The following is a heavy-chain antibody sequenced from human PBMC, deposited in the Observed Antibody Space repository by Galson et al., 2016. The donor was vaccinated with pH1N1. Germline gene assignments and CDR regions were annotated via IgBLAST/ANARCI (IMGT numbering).Heavy chain of an antibody. D-gene: IGHD4-17*01. Sequence: PALVKPTQTLTLTCTFSGFSLSTTGVNVGWIRQPPGKALEWLALIDWDDDKYYTTSLKTRLTISKDTSKNQVVLTMTNMDPVDTATYYCARMQYGDYVGYFDYWGQGTLVTVSS. J-gene: IGHJ4*02. CDR2: IDWDDDK. V-gene: IGHV2-70*01. CDR1: GFSLSTTGVN. CDR3: ARMQYGDYVGYFDY.